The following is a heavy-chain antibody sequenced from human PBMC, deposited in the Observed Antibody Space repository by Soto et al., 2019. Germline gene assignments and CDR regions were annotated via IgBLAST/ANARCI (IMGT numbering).Heavy chain of an antibody. CDR2: INAAIGNT. J-gene: IGHJ4*01. V-gene: IGHV1-3*01. CDR3: ARRNVYGSGSYSFDY. D-gene: IGHD3-10*01. CDR1: GYRFTSYG. Sequence: ASVNVSCKASGYRFTSYGINWVRQAPGQGLEWMGWINAAIGNTKYSQKFQGSVTITRDTSANTAYMELSSLRSEDTAVYYCARRNVYGSGSYSFDYWG.